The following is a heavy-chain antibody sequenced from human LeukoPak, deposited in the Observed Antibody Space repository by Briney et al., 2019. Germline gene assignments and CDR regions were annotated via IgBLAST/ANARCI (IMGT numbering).Heavy chain of an antibody. CDR2: ITTSSSTI. Sequence: GGSLRLSCAVSGFTFSSYSMNWARQAPGKGLEWVSFITTSSSTIYYADSVKGRFTISRDNVKNSLYLQMNRLRAEDTAVYYCARSLGYSDYWGQGTLVTVSS. V-gene: IGHV3-48*04. J-gene: IGHJ4*02. CDR3: ARSLGYSDY. CDR1: GFTFSSYS. D-gene: IGHD3-16*01.